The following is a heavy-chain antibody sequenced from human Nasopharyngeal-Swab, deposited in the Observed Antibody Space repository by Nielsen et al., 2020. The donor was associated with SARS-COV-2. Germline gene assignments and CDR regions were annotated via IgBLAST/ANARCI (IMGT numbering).Heavy chain of an antibody. CDR3: ARAVVWVGAAPSAVWGYFDY. Sequence: REAPGKGLEWVGYIYYSGSTYYNPSLKSRVTISVDTSKNQFSLKLSSVTAADTAVYYCARAVVWVGAAPSAVWGYFDYWGQGTRVTVSS. CDR2: IYYSGST. J-gene: IGHJ4*02. V-gene: IGHV4-30-4*01. D-gene: IGHD2-15*01.